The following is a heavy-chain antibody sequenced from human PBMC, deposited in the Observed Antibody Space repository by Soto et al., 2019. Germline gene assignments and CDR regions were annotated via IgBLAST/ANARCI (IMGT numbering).Heavy chain of an antibody. CDR3: AKVYGDYGSDV. D-gene: IGHD4-17*01. Sequence: LRLSCAASGFTFSSYGMHWARQAPGKGLEWVAVISYDGSNKYYADSVKGRFTISRDNSKNTLYLQMNSLRAEDTAVYYCAKVYGDYGSDVWGQGTTVTV. CDR2: ISYDGSNK. CDR1: GFTFSSYG. J-gene: IGHJ6*02. V-gene: IGHV3-30*18.